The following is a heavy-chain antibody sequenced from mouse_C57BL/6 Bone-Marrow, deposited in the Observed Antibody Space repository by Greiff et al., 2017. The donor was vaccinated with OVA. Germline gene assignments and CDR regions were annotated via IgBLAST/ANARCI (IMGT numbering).Heavy chain of an antibody. Sequence: VQLQQSGPVLVKPGASVKMPCKASGYTSTDYYRNGVKQSQGKSLEWIGVSNPYNGGPRYNQKFKGKATLTVDKSSSTAYLELNSLTSEDSAVYYCARKELGYSNYWFAYWGQGTLVTVSA. CDR3: ARKELGYSNYWFAY. D-gene: IGHD2-5*01. CDR2: SNPYNGGP. J-gene: IGHJ3*01. CDR1: GYTSTDYY. V-gene: IGHV1-19*01.